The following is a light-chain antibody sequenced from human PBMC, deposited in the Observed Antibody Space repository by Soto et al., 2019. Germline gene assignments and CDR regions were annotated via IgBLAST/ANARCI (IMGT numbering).Light chain of an antibody. CDR1: RGLASSY. CDR3: QQYGSSPPYT. J-gene: IGKJ2*01. V-gene: IGKV3-20*01. CDR2: AAS. Sequence: DMVLTQSPGTLSLSPGERATLSCRASRGLASSYLGWYQQKPGQPPRLLLYAASKRATGIPDRFSGSGSGTDFTLTINRLEPDDSAVYYCQQYGSSPPYTFGQGTKVEI.